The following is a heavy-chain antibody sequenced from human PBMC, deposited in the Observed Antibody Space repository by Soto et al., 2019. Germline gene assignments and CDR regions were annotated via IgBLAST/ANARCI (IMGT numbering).Heavy chain of an antibody. CDR1: GFTFSGCA. V-gene: IGHV3-23*01. Sequence: GGSLRLSCAASGFTFSGCAMSWVRQAPGKGLEWVSTFSGRGDITYYADSVKGRFTISRDNSKNTLYLQMNSLRGEDTAVYYCAKDNGHCSGTSCYYGGLAHWGQGTLVTVSS. CDR3: AKDNGHCSGTSCYYGGLAH. J-gene: IGHJ4*02. D-gene: IGHD2-2*01. CDR2: FSGRGDIT.